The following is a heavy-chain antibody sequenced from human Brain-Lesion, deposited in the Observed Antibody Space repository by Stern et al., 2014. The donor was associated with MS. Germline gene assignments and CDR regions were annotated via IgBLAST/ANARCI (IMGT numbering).Heavy chain of an antibody. CDR2: LNPHSGGT. J-gene: IGHJ4*02. CDR1: GTSFTHFY. D-gene: IGHD2-2*01. V-gene: IGHV1-2*04. CDR3: ARGGRYYADY. Sequence: VQLLESEAEVKKPGASVRVSCEASGTSFTHFYIHWVRQAPGPGLEWMGWLNPHSGGTKFPPQFPGSVTLTRHTSRPPAYMEVTSLTSDDTAVYYCARGGRYYADYWGQGTLVTVSS.